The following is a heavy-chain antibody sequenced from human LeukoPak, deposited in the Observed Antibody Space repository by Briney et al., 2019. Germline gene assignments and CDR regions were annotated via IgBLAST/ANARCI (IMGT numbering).Heavy chain of an antibody. J-gene: IGHJ4*02. CDR1: GFTFSSYG. CDR3: AKDLWPYSMIGLDY. Sequence: GGSLRLSCAASGFTFSSYGMHWVRQAPGKGLEWVAFIRYDGSNKYYADSVKGRFTISRDNSKNTLYLQMNSLRAEDTAVYYCAKDLWPYSMIGLDYWGQGTLVTVSS. D-gene: IGHD1-26*01. CDR2: IRYDGSNK. V-gene: IGHV3-30*02.